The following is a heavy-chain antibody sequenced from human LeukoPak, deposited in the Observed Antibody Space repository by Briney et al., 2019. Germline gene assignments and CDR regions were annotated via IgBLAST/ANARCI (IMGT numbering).Heavy chain of an antibody. Sequence: PSQTLSLTCTVSGGSISSGNYYWSWIRQPAGKGLEWIGRIYSSGSTNYNPSLKSRVTISVDTSKNQFSLKLSSVTAEDTAVYYCTRRLDIVATIPPSFDYWGQGTLVTVSS. CDR3: TRRLDIVATIPPSFDY. CDR1: GGSISSGNYY. CDR2: IYSSGST. D-gene: IGHD5-12*01. V-gene: IGHV4-61*02. J-gene: IGHJ4*02.